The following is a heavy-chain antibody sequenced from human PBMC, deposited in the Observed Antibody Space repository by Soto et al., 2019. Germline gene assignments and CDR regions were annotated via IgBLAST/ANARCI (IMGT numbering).Heavy chain of an antibody. D-gene: IGHD6-19*01. Sequence: PSETLSLTCTASGGSISSGGYYWSWIRQHPGKGLEWIGYIYYSGSTYYNPSLKSRVTISVDTSKNQFSLKLSSVTAADTAVYYCARRGLGSGWYKDAFDIWGQGTMVTVSS. CDR2: IYYSGST. J-gene: IGHJ3*02. CDR1: GGSISSGGYY. V-gene: IGHV4-31*03. CDR3: ARRGLGSGWYKDAFDI.